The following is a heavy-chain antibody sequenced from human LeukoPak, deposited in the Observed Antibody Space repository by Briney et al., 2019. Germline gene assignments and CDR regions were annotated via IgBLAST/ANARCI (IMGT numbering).Heavy chain of an antibody. Sequence: SETLSLTCTVSGGSISSYYWSWIRQPPGKGLEWIGYIYYSGSTNYNPSLKSRVTISVDTSKNQFSLKLSSVTAADTAVYYCARDSALRDYFDYWGQGTLVTVSS. J-gene: IGHJ4*02. D-gene: IGHD4-17*01. CDR3: ARDSALRDYFDY. V-gene: IGHV4-59*01. CDR1: GGSISSYY. CDR2: IYYSGST.